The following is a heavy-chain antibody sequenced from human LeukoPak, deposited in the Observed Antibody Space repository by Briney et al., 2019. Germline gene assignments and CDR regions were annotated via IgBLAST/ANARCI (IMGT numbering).Heavy chain of an antibody. Sequence: GGSLRLSCAASGFTFSSYAMSWVRQAPGKGLEWVSAISGSGGSTYYADSVKGRFTISRDNSKNTLYLQMNSLRAEDTAVYYCAKDSSRPIYYHSSGCLGYWGQGTLVTVSS. J-gene: IGHJ4*02. CDR3: AKDSSRPIYYHSSGCLGY. CDR2: ISGSGGST. D-gene: IGHD3-22*01. CDR1: GFTFSSYA. V-gene: IGHV3-23*01.